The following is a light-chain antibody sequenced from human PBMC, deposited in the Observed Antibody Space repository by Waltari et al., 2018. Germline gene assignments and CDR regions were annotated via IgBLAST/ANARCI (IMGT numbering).Light chain of an antibody. CDR2: RAS. Sequence: EIVLTQSPATLSLSPGETATLSCRASQNVDTYFAWYQQKPGQAPRLLIYRASYRATGVPDRFSGGGSGTDFPLTISSLEPDDFAVYYYQQRSNWPLTFGPGTRLDIK. J-gene: IGKJ3*01. V-gene: IGKV3-11*01. CDR3: QQRSNWPLT. CDR1: QNVDTY.